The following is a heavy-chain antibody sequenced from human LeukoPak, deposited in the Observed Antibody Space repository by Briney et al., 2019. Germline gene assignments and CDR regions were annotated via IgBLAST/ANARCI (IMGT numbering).Heavy chain of an antibody. CDR3: AMSFDF. J-gene: IGHJ2*01. CDR1: AFAFSSYS. Sequence: GGSLRLSCAASAFAFSSYSMNWVRQAPGKGLEWVSYISSNSDTIYYADSVKGRFTISRDNGKNSLYLQMNSLRAEDTAVYYCAMSFDFWGRGTLVTVSS. CDR2: ISSNSDTI. V-gene: IGHV3-48*01.